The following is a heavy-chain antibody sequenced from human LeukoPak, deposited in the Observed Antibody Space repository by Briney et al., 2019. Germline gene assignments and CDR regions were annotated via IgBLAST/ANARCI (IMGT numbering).Heavy chain of an antibody. V-gene: IGHV1-18*01. D-gene: IGHD6-13*01. Sequence: APVTLSFKASGYTFTSYGISWERQAPGQGLERMGWISAYNGNTNYAQKLQGRVNMTTDTSTSTAYMELRSLRSDDTAVYYCARGLGAAGTSGWFDPWGQGTLVTVSS. CDR1: GYTFTSYG. CDR3: ARGLGAAGTSGWFDP. J-gene: IGHJ5*02. CDR2: ISAYNGNT.